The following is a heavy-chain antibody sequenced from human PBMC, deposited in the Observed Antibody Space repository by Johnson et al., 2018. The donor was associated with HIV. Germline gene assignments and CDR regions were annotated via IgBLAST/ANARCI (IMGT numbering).Heavy chain of an antibody. D-gene: IGHD4-17*01. CDR3: ARGDYDYGDYVDALDI. CDR2: IKQDGSAK. CDR1: GFSFSDYF. V-gene: IGHV3-7*01. J-gene: IGHJ3*02. Sequence: VQLVESGGGLVQPGGSLRLSCAASGFSFSDYFMTWIRQAPGKGLEWVANIKQDGSAKYYVDSVKGRFTISRDNAENSLYLQMNSLRGEDTAVYYCARGDYDYGDYVDALDIWGQGTMVTVSS.